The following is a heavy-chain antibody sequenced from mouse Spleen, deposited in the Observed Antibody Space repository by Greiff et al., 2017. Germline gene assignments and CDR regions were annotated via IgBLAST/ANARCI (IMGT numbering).Heavy chain of an antibody. CDR2: ISSGGSYT. D-gene: IGHD1-1*01. CDR1: GFTFSSYA. V-gene: IGHV5-9-3*01. CDR3: ARLLITTVVAPFAY. J-gene: IGHJ3*01. Sequence: EVQRVESGGGLVKPGGSLKLSCAASGFTFSSYAMSWVRQTPEKRLEWVATISSGGSYTYYPDSVKGRFTISRDNAKNTLYLQMSSLRSEDTAMYYCARLLITTVVAPFAYWGQGTLVTVSA.